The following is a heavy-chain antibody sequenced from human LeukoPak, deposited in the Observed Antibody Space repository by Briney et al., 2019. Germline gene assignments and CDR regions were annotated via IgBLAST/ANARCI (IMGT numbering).Heavy chain of an antibody. V-gene: IGHV4-39*01. CDR1: GGSITTSGHY. D-gene: IGHD3-16*01. Sequence: SVTLSLTCTVSGGSITTSGHYWGWIRQPPGKGLEWIGSIDYRERTTYNPSLKSRVTISADTSRNQFSLKLSSVTATDTAVYYCANYVSRTMRDYWGQGTLVTVSS. J-gene: IGHJ4*02. CDR2: IDYRERT. CDR3: ANYVSRTMRDY.